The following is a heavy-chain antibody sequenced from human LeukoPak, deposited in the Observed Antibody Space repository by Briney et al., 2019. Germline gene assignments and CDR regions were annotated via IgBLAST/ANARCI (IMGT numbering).Heavy chain of an antibody. J-gene: IGHJ5*02. CDR1: GYTFTSYY. CDR2: MNPNSGNT. D-gene: IGHD3-10*01. CDR3: ARRGLATRYWFDP. Sequence: ASVKVSCKASGYTFTSYYMHWVRQAPGQGLEWMGWMNPNSGNTGYAQKFQGRVTITRNTSISTAYMELSSLRSEDTAVYYCARRGLATRYWFDPWGQGTLVTVSS. V-gene: IGHV1-8*03.